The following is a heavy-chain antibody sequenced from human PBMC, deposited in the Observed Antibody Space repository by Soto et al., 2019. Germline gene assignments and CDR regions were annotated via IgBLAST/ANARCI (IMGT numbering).Heavy chain of an antibody. CDR1: GFTFSSYS. CDR3: ARGYHYYDSSGYDKWDAFDI. J-gene: IGHJ3*02. V-gene: IGHV3-21*01. Sequence: EVQLVESGGGLVKPGGSLRLSCAASGFTFSSYSMNWVRQAPGKGLGWVSSISSSSSYIYYADSVKGRFTISRDNAKNSLYLQMNSLRAEDTAVYYCARGYHYYDSSGYDKWDAFDIRGQGTMVTVSS. CDR2: ISSSSSYI. D-gene: IGHD3-22*01.